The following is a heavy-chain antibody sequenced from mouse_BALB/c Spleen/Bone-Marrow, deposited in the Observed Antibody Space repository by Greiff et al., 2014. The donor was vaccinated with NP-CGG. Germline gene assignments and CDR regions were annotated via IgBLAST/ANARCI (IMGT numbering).Heavy chain of an antibody. CDR2: ISDGGGYT. CDR3: ARSGERYGAMDY. CDR1: GFTFSDYY. J-gene: IGHJ4*01. V-gene: IGHV5-4*02. Sequence: EVKLVESGGGLVKPGGSLKLSCAASGFTFSDYYMYWVRQTPEKRLEWVATISDGGGYTYYPDSVWGRVTISRDNAKNNLYLQMSSLKSEDTAMYYCARSGERYGAMDYWGQGTSVTVFS. D-gene: IGHD2-10*02.